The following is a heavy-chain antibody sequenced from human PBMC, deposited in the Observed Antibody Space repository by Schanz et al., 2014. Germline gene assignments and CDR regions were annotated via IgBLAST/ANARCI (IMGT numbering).Heavy chain of an antibody. D-gene: IGHD6-25*01. Sequence: QVQLQESGPGLVKPSQTLSLTCIVSGGSISSGTYYWSWLRQPAGKGLEWIGRIYTSGSTNYNPSLKRRVTISLDTSKNQFSLKLSSVTAADTAVYYCAREPLSGYNWFDPWGQGSLVTVSS. V-gene: IGHV4-61*02. CDR2: IYTSGST. CDR3: AREPLSGYNWFDP. J-gene: IGHJ5*02. CDR1: GGSISSGTYY.